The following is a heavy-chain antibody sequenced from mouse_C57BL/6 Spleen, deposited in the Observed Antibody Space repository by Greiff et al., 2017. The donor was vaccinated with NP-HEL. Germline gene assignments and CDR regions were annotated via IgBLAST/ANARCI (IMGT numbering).Heavy chain of an antibody. J-gene: IGHJ1*03. D-gene: IGHD1-1*01. Sequence: EVKVEESGGGLVQPGGSMKLSCAASGFTFSDAWMDWVRQSPEKGLEWVAEIRNKANNHATYYAESVKGRFTISRDDSQSSVYLQMNSLRAEDTGIYYCTRPFTTVVATPWYFDVWGTGTTVTVSS. CDR3: TRPFTTVVATPWYFDV. CDR1: GFTFSDAW. CDR2: IRNKANNHAT. V-gene: IGHV6-6*01.